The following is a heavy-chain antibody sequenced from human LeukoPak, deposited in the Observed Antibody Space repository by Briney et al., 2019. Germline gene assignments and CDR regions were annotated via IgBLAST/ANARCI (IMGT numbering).Heavy chain of an antibody. Sequence: SETLSLTCNVSGYSISSGYYWGWIRQPPGKGLEWIGEINHSGSTNYNPSLKSRVTTSVDTSKNQFSLKLSSVTAADTAVYYCARGVDSSSWYYWGQGTLVTVSS. CDR2: INHSGST. CDR3: ARGVDSSSWYY. D-gene: IGHD6-13*01. CDR1: GYSISSGYY. V-gene: IGHV4-38-2*02. J-gene: IGHJ4*02.